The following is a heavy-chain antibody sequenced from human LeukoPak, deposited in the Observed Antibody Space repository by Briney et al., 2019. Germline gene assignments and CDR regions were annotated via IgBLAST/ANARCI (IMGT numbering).Heavy chain of an antibody. J-gene: IGHJ4*02. D-gene: IGHD2-8*01. Sequence: GASVKVSCKASGGTFSSYAISWVRQAPGQGLEWMGGIIPIFGTANYAQKFQGRVTITADKSTSTAYMELSSLRSEDTAVYYCARGPTNGQAFDYWGQGTLVSVSS. CDR3: ARGPTNGQAFDY. V-gene: IGHV1-69*06. CDR2: IIPIFGTA. CDR1: GGTFSSYA.